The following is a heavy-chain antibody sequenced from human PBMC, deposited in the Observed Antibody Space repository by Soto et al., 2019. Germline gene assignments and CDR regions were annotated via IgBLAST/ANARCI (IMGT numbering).Heavy chain of an antibody. CDR1: GGTFSSYA. J-gene: IGHJ1*01. CDR3: ARDAETGEYFQH. V-gene: IGHV1-69*12. CDR2: IIPIFGTA. Sequence: QVQLVQSGAEVKKPGSSVKVSCKASGGTFSSYAISWVRQAPGQGLEWMGGIIPIFGTANYAQKFQGRVTSTADESTRTAYMERSSLRSEDTAVYYCARDAETGEYFQHWGQGTLVTVSS.